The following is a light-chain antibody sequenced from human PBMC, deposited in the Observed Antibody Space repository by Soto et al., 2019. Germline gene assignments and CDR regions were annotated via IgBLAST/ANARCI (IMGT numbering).Light chain of an antibody. J-gene: IGKJ1*01. V-gene: IGKV3-20*01. CDR2: GAS. CDR1: QSVSSN. CDR3: QQYGSSGT. Sequence: EIVLIQSPATLSLSPGERATLSCRASQSVSSNLAWYQQKPGQAPRLLIYGASNRATGIPDRFSGSGSGTDFTLTISRLEPEDFAVYYCQQYGSSGTFGQGTKVDIK.